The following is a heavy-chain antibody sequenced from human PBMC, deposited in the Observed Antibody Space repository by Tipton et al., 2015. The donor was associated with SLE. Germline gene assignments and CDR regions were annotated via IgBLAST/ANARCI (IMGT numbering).Heavy chain of an antibody. Sequence: SLRLSCAASGFTFSSYAMSWVRQAPGKGLEWVSAISGSGGSTYYADSVKGRFTISRDNSKNTLYLQMNSLGAEDTPVYYCAKEPAWLVRFYFDYWGQGTLVTVSS. D-gene: IGHD6-19*01. CDR1: GFTFSSYA. J-gene: IGHJ4*02. V-gene: IGHV3-23*01. CDR2: ISGSGGST. CDR3: AKEPAWLVRFYFDY.